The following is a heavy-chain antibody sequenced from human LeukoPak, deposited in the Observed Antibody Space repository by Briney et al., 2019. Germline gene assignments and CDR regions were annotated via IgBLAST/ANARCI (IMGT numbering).Heavy chain of an antibody. CDR3: ARGSGSGSSFIWFDP. CDR2: IYYSGST. Sequence: SQTLSLTCTVSGGSISSGDYYWSWIRQPPGKDLEWLGYIYYSGSTYYNPSLKSRVTISVDTSKNQFSLKLSSVTAADTAVYYCARGSGSGSSFIWFDPWGQGTLVTVSS. CDR1: GGSISSGDYY. D-gene: IGHD3-10*01. J-gene: IGHJ5*02. V-gene: IGHV4-30-4*01.